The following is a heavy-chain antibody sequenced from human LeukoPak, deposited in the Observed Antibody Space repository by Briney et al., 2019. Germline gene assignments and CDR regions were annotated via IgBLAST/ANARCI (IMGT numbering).Heavy chain of an antibody. D-gene: IGHD3-16*02. J-gene: IGHJ4*02. V-gene: IGHV3-23*01. Sequence: GGSLRLSCAASGFTFSSYAMSWVRQAPGKGLEWVSAISGSGGSTYYADSVKGRFTISRDNSKNTLYLQMNSLRAEDTAVYYCAKSGIMITFGGVIASYYFDYWGQGTLVTVSS. CDR1: GFTFSSYA. CDR3: AKSGIMITFGGVIASYYFDY. CDR2: ISGSGGST.